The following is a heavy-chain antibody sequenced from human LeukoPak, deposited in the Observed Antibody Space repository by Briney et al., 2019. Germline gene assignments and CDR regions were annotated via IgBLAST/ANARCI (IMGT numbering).Heavy chain of an antibody. D-gene: IGHD3-9*01. J-gene: IGHJ6*02. CDR2: INHSGST. V-gene: IGHV4-34*01. CDR1: GGSFSGYY. CDR3: ARRGRLRYFDWSHTAYYYYGMDV. Sequence: TSETLSLTCAVYGGSFSGYYWSWIRQPPGKGLEGIGEINHSGSTNYNPSLKSRVTISVDTSKNQFSLKLSSVTAADTAVYYCARRGRLRYFDWSHTAYYYYGMDVWGQGTTVTVSS.